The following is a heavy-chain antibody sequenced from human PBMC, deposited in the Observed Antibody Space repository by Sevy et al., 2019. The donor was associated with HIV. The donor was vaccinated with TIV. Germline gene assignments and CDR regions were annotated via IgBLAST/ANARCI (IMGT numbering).Heavy chain of an antibody. V-gene: IGHV1-18*01. CDR1: GYTFTSYG. Sequence: ASVKVSCKASGYTFTSYGISWVRQAPGQGLEWMGWISAYNGNTNYAQTLQGRVTMTTDTSTSTAYMELRSLRSDDTAVYYCASIAVAGTIDYWGQGTLVTVSS. CDR2: ISAYNGNT. J-gene: IGHJ4*02. D-gene: IGHD6-19*01. CDR3: ASIAVAGTIDY.